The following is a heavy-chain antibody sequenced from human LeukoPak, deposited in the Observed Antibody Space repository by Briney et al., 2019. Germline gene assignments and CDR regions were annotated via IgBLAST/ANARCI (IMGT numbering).Heavy chain of an antibody. Sequence: SETLSLTCTVSSGSISSYYWSWLRQPPGKGLEWIGYIYYSGSTNYNPSLKSRVTISVDTSKNQFSLKLSSVTAADTAVYYCAREEPAAMVIDYWGQGTLVTVSS. D-gene: IGHD2-2*01. CDR2: IYYSGST. CDR1: SGSISSYY. J-gene: IGHJ4*02. CDR3: AREEPAAMVIDY. V-gene: IGHV4-59*01.